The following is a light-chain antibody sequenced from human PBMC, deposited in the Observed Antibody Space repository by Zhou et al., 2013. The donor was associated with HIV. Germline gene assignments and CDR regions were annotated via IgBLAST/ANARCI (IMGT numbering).Light chain of an antibody. CDR3: QQYNSWPVT. CDR2: GAS. Sequence: EIVMTQSPATLSVSPGERATLSCRASQSVSSNLAWYQQKPGQAPRLLIYGASTRATGIPARFSGSGSGTEFTLTISSMQSEDFAVYYCQQYNSWPVTFGQGTKVE. J-gene: IGKJ1*01. V-gene: IGKV3-15*01. CDR1: QSVSSN.